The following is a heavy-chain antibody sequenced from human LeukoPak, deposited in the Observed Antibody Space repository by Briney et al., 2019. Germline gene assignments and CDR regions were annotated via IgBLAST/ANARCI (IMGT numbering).Heavy chain of an antibody. CDR3: ARHTFWSGYYDYYFDY. CDR1: GGSISSYY. CDR2: IYTSGST. J-gene: IGHJ4*02. V-gene: IGHV4-4*07. D-gene: IGHD3-3*01. Sequence: SETLSLTCTVSGGSISSYYWSWIRQPAGKGLEWIGRIYTSGSTNYNPSLKSRVTMSVDTSKNQFSLKLSSVTAADTAVYYCARHTFWSGYYDYYFDYWGQGTLVTVSS.